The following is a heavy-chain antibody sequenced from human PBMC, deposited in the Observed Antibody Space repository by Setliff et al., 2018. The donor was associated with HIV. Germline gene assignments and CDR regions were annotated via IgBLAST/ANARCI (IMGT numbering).Heavy chain of an antibody. CDR1: GFTFSAYR. D-gene: IGHD2-15*01. J-gene: IGHJ4*02. Sequence: PGGSLRLSCAASGFTFSAYRMNWVRQAPGKGLEWLSYISSSGSTICYADSVKGRFTISRDNAKNSLYLQMNSLRAEDTAVYYCARDGLEGDMAGRQRTYAFGYWGQGTRVTVSS. CDR2: ISSSGSTI. V-gene: IGHV3-48*01. CDR3: ARDGLEGDMAGRQRTYAFGY.